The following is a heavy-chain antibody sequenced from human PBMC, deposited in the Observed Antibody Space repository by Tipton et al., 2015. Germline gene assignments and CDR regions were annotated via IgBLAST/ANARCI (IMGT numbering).Heavy chain of an antibody. Sequence: TLSLTCTVSGDSISSGGYYWSWSRQYPGKGLEWLGYSYYSGSTYYNPSLKSRLTISVDMSKNQISLKLTSVTAADTAVYYCARAPSDYDIWSGTFDYWGQGTLVTVSS. D-gene: IGHD3-3*01. V-gene: IGHV4-31*03. CDR1: GDSISSGGYY. J-gene: IGHJ4*02. CDR2: SYYSGST. CDR3: ARAPSDYDIWSGTFDY.